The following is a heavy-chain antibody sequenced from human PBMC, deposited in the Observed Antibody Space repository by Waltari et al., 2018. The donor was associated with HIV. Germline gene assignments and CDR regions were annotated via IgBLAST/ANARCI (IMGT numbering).Heavy chain of an antibody. CDR1: GFTLSSSW. CDR2: INSDGSTT. V-gene: IGHV3-74*01. J-gene: IGHJ4*02. D-gene: IGHD1-26*01. CDR3: AKGGANPIDF. Sequence: EVRLVESGGGLVQPGGPLRLSCAASGFTLSSSWMHWVRQAPGKGLVWVSRINSDGSTTSYADSVKGRFTISRDNAKNTLYLQMNSLRAEDTAVYYCAKGGANPIDFWGQGTLVTVSS.